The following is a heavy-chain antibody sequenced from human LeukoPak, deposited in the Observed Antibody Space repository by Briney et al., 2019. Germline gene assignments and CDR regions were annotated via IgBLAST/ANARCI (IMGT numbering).Heavy chain of an antibody. CDR2: ISSSSSYI. CDR3: ARDFPTLPRGFDY. J-gene: IGHJ4*02. V-gene: IGHV3-21*01. D-gene: IGHD3-10*01. CDR1: GFTFSSYS. Sequence: GGSLRLSCAASGFTFSSYSMNWVRQAPGKGLEWVSSISSSSSYIYYADSVKGRFTISRDNAKNSLYLQMNSLRAEDTAVYYCARDFPTLPRGFDYWGQGTLVTVSS.